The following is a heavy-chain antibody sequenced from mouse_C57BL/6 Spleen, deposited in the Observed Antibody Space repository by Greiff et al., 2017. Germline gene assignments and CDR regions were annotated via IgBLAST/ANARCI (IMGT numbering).Heavy chain of an antibody. D-gene: IGHD6-1*01. CDR2: IDPSDSYT. CDR3: AIGASTDYFDY. Sequence: VQLQQPGAELVMPGASVKLSCKASGYTFTSYWMHWVKQRPGQGLEWIGEIDPSDSYTNYNQKFKGKSTLTVDKSSSTAYMQLSSLTSEDSAVYYCAIGASTDYFDYWGQGTTLTVSS. V-gene: IGHV1-69*01. J-gene: IGHJ2*01. CDR1: GYTFTSYW.